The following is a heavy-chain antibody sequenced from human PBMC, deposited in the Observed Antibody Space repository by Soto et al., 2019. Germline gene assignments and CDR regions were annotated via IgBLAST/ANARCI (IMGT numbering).Heavy chain of an antibody. Sequence: GESLKISCAASGFTFSRYGMHWVRQAPGKGLEWVALIWYDGSNKYYADSVKGRFTISRDNSKNTLYLQMNSLRAEDTAVYFCARGLIRSSSWYAADYYYGMDVWGQGTTVTVSS. J-gene: IGHJ6*02. CDR3: ARGLIRSSSWYAADYYYGMDV. CDR2: IWYDGSNK. V-gene: IGHV3-33*01. D-gene: IGHD6-13*01. CDR1: GFTFSRYG.